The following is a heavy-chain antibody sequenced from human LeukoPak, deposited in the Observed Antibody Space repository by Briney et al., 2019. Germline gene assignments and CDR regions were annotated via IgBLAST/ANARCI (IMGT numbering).Heavy chain of an antibody. CDR1: GGSISSYY. J-gene: IGHJ5*02. CDR3: ARTSTTYYDFWSGHNWFDP. Sequence: RSETLSLTCTVSGGSISSYYWSWIRQPPGKGLEWIGYIYYSGSTNYNPSLKSRVTISVDTSKNQFSLKLSSVTAADTAVYYCARTSTTYYDFWSGHNWFDPWGQGTLVTVSS. CDR2: IYYSGST. V-gene: IGHV4-59*01. D-gene: IGHD3-3*01.